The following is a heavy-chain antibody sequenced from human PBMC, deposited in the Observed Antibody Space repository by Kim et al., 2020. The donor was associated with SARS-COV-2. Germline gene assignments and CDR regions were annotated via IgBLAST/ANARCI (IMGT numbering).Heavy chain of an antibody. Sequence: ASVKVSCKASGYTFTRYGISWVRQAPGQGFEWMGWISAYNGNTNYAQKLQGRVTMTTDTSTSTAYMELRSLRSDDTAVYYCARRSSSTKPEGDDAFDIWGQGTMVTVSS. CDR1: GYTFTRYG. CDR2: ISAYNGNT. V-gene: IGHV1-18*04. J-gene: IGHJ3*02. D-gene: IGHD6-6*01. CDR3: ARRSSSTKPEGDDAFDI.